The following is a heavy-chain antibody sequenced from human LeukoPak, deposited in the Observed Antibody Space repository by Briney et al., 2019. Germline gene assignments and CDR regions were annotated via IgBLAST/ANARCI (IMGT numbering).Heavy chain of an antibody. CDR3: ARSVDGYRFDP. J-gene: IGHJ5*02. Sequence: GESLKISCKGSGYSFTTYWIGWVRQMPGKGLEWMGIIYPGDADTRYSPSFQGQVTTSADKSISTAYLQWSSLKASDTAMYYCARSVDGYRFDPWGQGTLVTVSS. V-gene: IGHV5-51*01. CDR2: IYPGDADT. D-gene: IGHD5-24*01. CDR1: GYSFTTYW.